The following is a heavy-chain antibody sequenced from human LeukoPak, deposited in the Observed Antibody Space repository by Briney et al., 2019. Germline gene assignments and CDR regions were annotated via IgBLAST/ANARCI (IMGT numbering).Heavy chain of an antibody. CDR3: AKAPVTSCRGAYCYPFDS. CDR1: GFTLSTYA. CDR2: TSSSDAGT. V-gene: IGHV3-23*01. J-gene: IGHJ4*02. Sequence: GGSLRLSCAAAGFTLSTYAVSWVRQTAGKGLEWVAATSSSDAGTYHADSVRGRFTISRDNSKNTLYLQMNSLRAEDAAVYFCAKAPVTSCRGAYCYPFDSWGQGTLVTVSS. D-gene: IGHD2-21*01.